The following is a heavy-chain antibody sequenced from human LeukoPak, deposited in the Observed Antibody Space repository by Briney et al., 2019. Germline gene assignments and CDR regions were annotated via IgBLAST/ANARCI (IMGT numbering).Heavy chain of an antibody. CDR3: ARGIAVDYYWYFDL. CDR1: GGSFSGYY. CDR2: INHSGST. D-gene: IGHD6-19*01. J-gene: IGHJ2*01. V-gene: IGHV4-34*01. Sequence: SETLSLTCAVYGGSFSGYYWSWIRQPQGKGLEWIGEINHSGSTNYNTSLKRRVTMSVDTSKNQFSLKLSSVTAADTAVYYCARGIAVDYYWYFDLWGRGTLVTVSS.